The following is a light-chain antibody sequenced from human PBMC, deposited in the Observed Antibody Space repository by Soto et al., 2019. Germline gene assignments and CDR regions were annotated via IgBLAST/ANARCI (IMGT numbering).Light chain of an antibody. CDR3: SSYAGSNNFYV. V-gene: IGLV2-8*01. J-gene: IGLJ1*01. Sequence: QSALTQPPSASGAPGHSVTISCTGTSSDVGGYNFVSWYQQHPGKAPKLLISEVSKRPSAVPDRFTGSQSGNTASLTVSALQAEDEADYYRSSYAGSNNFYVFANGTKVTGL. CDR2: EVS. CDR1: SSDVGGYNF.